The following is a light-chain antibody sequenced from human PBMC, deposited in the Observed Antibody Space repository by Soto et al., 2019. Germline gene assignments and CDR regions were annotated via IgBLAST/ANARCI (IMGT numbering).Light chain of an antibody. J-gene: IGLJ1*01. CDR1: SSNIGTYS. CDR3: AAWDDSLNGCV. V-gene: IGLV1-44*01. CDR2: SDN. Sequence: QSVLTQPPSASGTPGQRVTISCSGSSSNIGTYSVSWYQQFPGTAPRLLIYSDNQQPSGVPDRFSASKSGASASLAISGLQSEDEADFYCAAWDDSLNGCVFGTGTKVTVL.